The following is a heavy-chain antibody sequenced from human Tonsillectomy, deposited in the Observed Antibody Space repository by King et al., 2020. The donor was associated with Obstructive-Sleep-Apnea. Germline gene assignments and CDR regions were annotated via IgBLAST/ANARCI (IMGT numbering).Heavy chain of an antibody. J-gene: IGHJ5*02. CDR1: GFTFDDYT. Sequence: VQLVESGGVVVQPGGSLRLSCAASGFTFDDYTMHWVRQAPGKGLEWASLISWDGGSTYYADSVKGRFTISRDNSKNSLYLQMNILRAEDTALYYCAKGSGVVNIWGWFDPWGQGTPVTVSS. CDR2: ISWDGGST. CDR3: AKGSGVVNIWGWFDP. D-gene: IGHD3-3*01. V-gene: IGHV3-43*01.